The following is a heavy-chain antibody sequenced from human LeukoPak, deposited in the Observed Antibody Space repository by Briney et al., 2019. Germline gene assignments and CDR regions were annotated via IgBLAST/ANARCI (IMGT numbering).Heavy chain of an antibody. D-gene: IGHD6-19*01. CDR3: ARLGIAVAGTVGYFDY. J-gene: IGHJ4*02. CDR2: IYPGDSDT. V-gene: IGHV5-51*01. CDR1: GYSFTSYW. Sequence: GESLKISCKGSGYSFTSYWIGWVRQMPGKGLEWMGIIYPGDSDTRYSPSFQGQVTISADKPISTAYLQWSSLKASDTAMYYCARLGIAVAGTVGYFDYWGQGTLVTVSS.